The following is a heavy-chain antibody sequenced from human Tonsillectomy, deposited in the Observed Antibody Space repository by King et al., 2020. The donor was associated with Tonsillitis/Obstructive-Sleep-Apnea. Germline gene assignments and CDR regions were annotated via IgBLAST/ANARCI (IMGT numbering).Heavy chain of an antibody. CDR3: ARQEVVVAEHAMYI. CDR2: IYPGDSDT. D-gene: IGHD2-15*01. Sequence: VQLVQSGAEVKKPGESLKISCKGSGYSFTSYWIGWVRHMPGKGLEWVGIIYPGDSDTRYSPSFQGQVTIPADKSNRTAYLPWSSLKASDTAMYYCARQEVVVAEHAMYIWGQGTMVTVSS. J-gene: IGHJ3*02. CDR1: GYSFTSYW. V-gene: IGHV5-51*01.